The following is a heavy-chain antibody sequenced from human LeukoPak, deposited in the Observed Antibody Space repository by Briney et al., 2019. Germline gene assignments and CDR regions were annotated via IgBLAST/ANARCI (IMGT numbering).Heavy chain of an antibody. V-gene: IGHV3-23*01. D-gene: IGHD5-12*01. CDR2: ISDSGGST. CDR3: AKGWNGYDRFDY. CDR1: GFTFSSYA. J-gene: IGHJ4*02. Sequence: GGSLRLSCAASGFTFSSYAMSWVRQAPGKGLEWVSGISDSGGSTYYADSVKGRFTISRDNSKNTLFLQMNSLRAEDTAVYYCAKGWNGYDRFDYWGQGTLVTVSS.